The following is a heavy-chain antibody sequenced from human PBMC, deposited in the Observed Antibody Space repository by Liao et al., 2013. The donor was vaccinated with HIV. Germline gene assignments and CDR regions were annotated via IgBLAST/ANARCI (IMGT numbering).Heavy chain of an antibody. CDR3: ARGYDSSSWYS. CDR2: IYYSGST. J-gene: IGHJ5*02. Sequence: VQLQESGPGLVKPSETLSLTCTVSGGSISTYYWSWIRQPPGKGLEWIGYIYYSGSTNYNPSLKSRVTISIDTSKNQFSLKLSSVTAADTAVYYCARGYDSSSWYSWGQGTLVTVSS. V-gene: IGHV4-59*01. D-gene: IGHD6-13*01. CDR1: GGSISTYY.